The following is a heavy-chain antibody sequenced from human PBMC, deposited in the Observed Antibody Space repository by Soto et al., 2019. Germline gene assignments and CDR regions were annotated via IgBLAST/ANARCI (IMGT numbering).Heavy chain of an antibody. Sequence: PGGSLRLSCVVSGFTFSNVWMSWARQAPGKGLEWVGRIKSKTDGGTTNYAAPVKGRFTISRDDPKNTLYLQMNSLKTEDTAVYFCSTAPISLWGQGTLVTVSS. J-gene: IGHJ4*02. CDR3: STAPISL. CDR1: GFTFSNVW. V-gene: IGHV3-15*01. CDR2: IKSKTDGGTT.